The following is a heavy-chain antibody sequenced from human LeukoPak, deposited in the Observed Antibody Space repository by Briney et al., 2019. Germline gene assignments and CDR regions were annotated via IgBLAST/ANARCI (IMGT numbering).Heavy chain of an antibody. CDR1: GFMFSSNW. CDR3: ASASKIGY. D-gene: IGHD4-11*01. Sequence: GGSLRLSCAASGFMFSSNWMNWVRQAPGKGLEWVSYISSSSSTVYYAGSVKGRFTISRDNAKNSLYLQMNSLRAEDTAVYYCASASKIGYWGQGTLVTVSS. V-gene: IGHV3-48*01. CDR2: ISSSSSTV. J-gene: IGHJ4*02.